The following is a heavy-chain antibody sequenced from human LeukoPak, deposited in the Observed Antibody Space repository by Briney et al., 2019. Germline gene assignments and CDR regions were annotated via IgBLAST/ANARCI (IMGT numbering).Heavy chain of an antibody. Sequence: GASVKVSCKASGYTFTGYYMHWVRQAPGQGLEWMGWINPNSGGTNYAQKFQGRVTMTRDTSISTAYMELSRLRSDDTAVYYCARDSSRSHYYDSSGYYFNNWSDPWGQGTLVTVSS. CDR3: ARDSSRSHYYDSSGYYFNNWSDP. J-gene: IGHJ5*02. CDR1: GYTFTGYY. CDR2: INPNSGGT. V-gene: IGHV1-2*02. D-gene: IGHD3-22*01.